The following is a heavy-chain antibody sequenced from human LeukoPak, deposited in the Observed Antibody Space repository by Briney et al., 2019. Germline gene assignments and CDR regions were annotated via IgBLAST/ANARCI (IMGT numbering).Heavy chain of an antibody. D-gene: IGHD6-13*01. J-gene: IGHJ4*02. CDR1: GGTFSSYA. V-gene: IGHV1-69*13. Sequence: SVKVSCKASGGTFSSYAISWVRQAPGQGLEWMGGIIPIFDTANYAQKFQGRVTITADESTSTAYMELGSLRSEDTAVYYCARENYPRIAAAADGSDYWGQGTLVTVSS. CDR3: ARENYPRIAAAADGSDY. CDR2: IIPIFDTA.